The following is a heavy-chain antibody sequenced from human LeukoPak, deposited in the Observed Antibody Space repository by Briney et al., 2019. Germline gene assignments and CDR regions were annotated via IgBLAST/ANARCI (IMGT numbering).Heavy chain of an antibody. CDR2: ISAYNGNT. CDR3: ARVDPLFWSGYYTFDY. J-gene: IGHJ4*02. Sequence: GASVRVSCKASGYTFTGYYMHWVRQAPGQGLEWMGWISAYNGNTNYAQKLQGRVTMTTDTSTSTAYMELRSLRSDDTAVYYCARVDPLFWSGYYTFDYWGQGTLVTVSS. D-gene: IGHD3-3*01. V-gene: IGHV1-18*04. CDR1: GYTFTGYY.